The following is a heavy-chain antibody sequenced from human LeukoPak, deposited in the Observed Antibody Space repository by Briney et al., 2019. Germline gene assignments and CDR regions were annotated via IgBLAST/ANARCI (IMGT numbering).Heavy chain of an antibody. CDR1: GFTFDDYG. CDR3: ARGPSTIFGVVIANAALDY. CDR2: INWNGGST. Sequence: GGSLRLSCAASGFTFDDYGMSWVRQAPGKGLEWVSGINWNGGSTGYADSVKGRFTISRDNAKNSLYLQMNSLRAEDTAVYYCARGPSTIFGVVIANAALDYWGQGTLVTVSS. V-gene: IGHV3-20*04. D-gene: IGHD3-3*01. J-gene: IGHJ4*02.